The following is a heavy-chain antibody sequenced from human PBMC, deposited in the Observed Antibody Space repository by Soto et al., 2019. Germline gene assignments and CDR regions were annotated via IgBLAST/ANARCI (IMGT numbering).Heavy chain of an antibody. CDR1: GGSLSSGGYY. CDR2: IYYSGST. J-gene: IGHJ4*02. Sequence: SETLSLTCTVSGGSLSSGGYYWSWIRQHPGKGLEWIGYIYYSGSTYYNPSLKSRVTISVDTSKNQFSLKLSSVTAADTAVYYCARDRGYYYGYFDYWGQGTLVPVSS. CDR3: ARDRGYYYGYFDY. V-gene: IGHV4-31*03. D-gene: IGHD3-22*01.